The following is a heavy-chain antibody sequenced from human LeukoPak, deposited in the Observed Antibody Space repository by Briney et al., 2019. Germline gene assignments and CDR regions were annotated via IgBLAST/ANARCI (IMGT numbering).Heavy chain of an antibody. CDR1: GYTFTSYY. J-gene: IGHJ4*02. CDR3: ARAHRMYYDSSGYSIGY. V-gene: IGHV1-46*01. D-gene: IGHD3-22*01. Sequence: GASVKVSCKASGYTFTSYYMHWVRQAPGQGLEWMGIINPSGGSTSYAQKFQGRVTMTRDTSTSTVYMELSSLRSEDTAVYYCARAHRMYYDSSGYSIGYWGQGTLVTVSS. CDR2: INPSGGST.